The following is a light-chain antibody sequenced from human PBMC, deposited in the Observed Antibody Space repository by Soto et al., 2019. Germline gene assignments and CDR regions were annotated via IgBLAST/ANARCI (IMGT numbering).Light chain of an antibody. J-gene: IGKJ5*01. Sequence: EVVMTQSPATLSVSPGERVTLSCRASQTVYNNLAWFQQKPGQAPRLLIYDASNRATGVPARFSGSGSGTDFTLTISSLEPEDFAVYYCQQRSNWPPLTFGQGTRLEIK. CDR1: QTVYNN. V-gene: IGKV3-11*01. CDR3: QQRSNWPPLT. CDR2: DAS.